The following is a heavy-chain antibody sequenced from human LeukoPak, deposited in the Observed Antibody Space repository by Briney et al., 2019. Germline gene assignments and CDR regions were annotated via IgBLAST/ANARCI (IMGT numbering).Heavy chain of an antibody. D-gene: IGHD3-10*01. J-gene: IGHJ2*01. Sequence: PGGSLRLSCAASGFTFSSYAMSWVRQAPGKGLEWVSAISGSGGSTYYADSLKGRFTISRDNAKNSLYLQMDSLRAEDTALYYCARDFGMTPRYFDLWGRGTLVTVSS. CDR1: GFTFSSYA. V-gene: IGHV3-23*01. CDR3: ARDFGMTPRYFDL. CDR2: ISGSGGST.